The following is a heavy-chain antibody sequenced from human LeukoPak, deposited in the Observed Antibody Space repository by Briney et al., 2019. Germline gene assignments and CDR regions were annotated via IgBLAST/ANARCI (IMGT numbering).Heavy chain of an antibody. J-gene: IGHJ4*02. CDR1: GFTFGDYA. Sequence: PGGSLRLSCTASGFTFGDYAMSWVRQAPGKGLECVGFIRSKAYGGAAEYAASVKGRFTISRDDSKSIAYLRMNSLKTEDTAVYYCCTTPYYYDSSGYEYRGQGTLVTVSS. CDR3: CTTPYYYDSSGYEY. V-gene: IGHV3-49*04. D-gene: IGHD3-22*01. CDR2: IRSKAYGGAA.